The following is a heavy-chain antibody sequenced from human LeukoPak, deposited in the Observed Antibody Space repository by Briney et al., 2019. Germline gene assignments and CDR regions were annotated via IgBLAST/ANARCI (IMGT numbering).Heavy chain of an antibody. Sequence: ASVKLSCKASGYTFTSYGISWVRQAPGQGLEWMGWSRTYNGNTNYAQKLQDRVTMTTDTSTNTAYMQLRSLRSDDTAVYYWATDPNSWIWSLDSSGYHYWGQGTLVTVSS. J-gene: IGHJ4*02. D-gene: IGHD3-22*01. CDR2: SRTYNGNT. CDR3: ATDPNSWIWSLDSSGYHY. V-gene: IGHV1-18*01. CDR1: GYTFTSYG.